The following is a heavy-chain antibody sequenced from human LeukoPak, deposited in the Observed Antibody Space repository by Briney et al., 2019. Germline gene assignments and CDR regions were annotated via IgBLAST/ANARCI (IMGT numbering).Heavy chain of an antibody. CDR3: ARDFRANYGSGSYFSY. CDR1: GGSISSSNW. Sequence: SETLSLTCAVSGGSISSSNWWSWVRQPPGEGLEWIGEIYHSGSTNYNPSLKSRVTISADKSKNQFSLKLSSVTAADTAVYYCARDFRANYGSGSYFSYWGQGTLVTVSS. J-gene: IGHJ4*02. D-gene: IGHD3-10*01. V-gene: IGHV4-4*02. CDR2: IYHSGST.